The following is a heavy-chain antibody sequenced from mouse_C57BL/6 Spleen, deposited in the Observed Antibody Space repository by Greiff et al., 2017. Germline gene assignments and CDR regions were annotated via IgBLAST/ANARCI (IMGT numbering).Heavy chain of an antibody. CDR1: GFTFSDYG. D-gene: IGHD1-1*01. CDR2: ISSGSSTI. CDR3: ARGPYYGSSSFAY. V-gene: IGHV5-17*01. Sequence: VQLQQSGGGLVKPGGSLKLSCAASGFTFSDYGMHWVRQAPEKGLEWVAYISSGSSTIYYADTVKGRFTISRDNAKNTLCLQMTSLRSEDTAMYYGARGPYYGSSSFAYWGQGTLVTVSA. J-gene: IGHJ3*01.